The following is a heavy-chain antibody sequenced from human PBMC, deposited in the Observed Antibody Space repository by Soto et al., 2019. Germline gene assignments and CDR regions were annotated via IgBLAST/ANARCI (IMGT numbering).Heavy chain of an antibody. CDR2: INHSGTS. D-gene: IGHD3-3*01. CDR3: ARGYYDFWSTYSYYFDF. CDR1: GGSFSGYY. V-gene: IGHV4-34*01. Sequence: SETLSLTCAVYGGSFSGYYWSWIRQPPGKGLEWIWEINHSGTSNYNPSLKSRVTISVDTSKNQFSLNLSSVTAADTAVYYCARGYYDFWSTYSYYFDFWGQGTLVTVSS. J-gene: IGHJ4*02.